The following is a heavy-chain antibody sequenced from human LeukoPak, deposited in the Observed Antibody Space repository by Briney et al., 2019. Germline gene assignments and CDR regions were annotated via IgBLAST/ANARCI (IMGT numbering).Heavy chain of an antibody. CDR2: ISYDGSNK. CDR1: GFTFSSYA. CDR3: ASRGYSYGYGDY. Sequence: GGSLRLSCAASGFTFSSYAMHWVRQAPGKGLEWVAVISYDGSNKYYADSVKGQFTISRDNSKNTLYLQMNSLRAEDTAVYYCASRGYSYGYGDYWGQGTLVTVSS. V-gene: IGHV3-30-3*01. D-gene: IGHD5-18*01. J-gene: IGHJ4*02.